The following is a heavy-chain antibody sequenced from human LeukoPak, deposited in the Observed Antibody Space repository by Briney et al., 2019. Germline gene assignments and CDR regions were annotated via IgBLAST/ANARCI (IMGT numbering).Heavy chain of an antibody. CDR2: ISSSSSYI. CDR3: ARGGSGRTYYYYYMDV. CDR1: GFTFSSYS. J-gene: IGHJ6*03. D-gene: IGHD3-10*01. V-gene: IGHV3-21*01. Sequence: PGGSLRLSCAASGFTFSSYSMNWVRQAPGKGLEWVSSISSSSSYIYYADSVKGRFTISRDNAKNSLYLQMNSLRAEHTAVYYCARGGSGRTYYYYYMDVWGKGTTVTVSS.